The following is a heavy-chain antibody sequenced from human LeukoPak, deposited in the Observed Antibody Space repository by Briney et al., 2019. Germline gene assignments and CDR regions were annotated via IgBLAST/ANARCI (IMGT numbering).Heavy chain of an antibody. V-gene: IGHV3-66*01. D-gene: IGHD3-22*01. CDR2: IYSGGTT. CDR1: GFTVSSNC. J-gene: IGHJ4*02. CDR3: ARNLYYYDSSGYYYY. Sequence: GGSLRLSCAASGFTVSSNCMSWVRQAPGKGLEWVSVIYSGGTTYYADSVEGRFTISRDNSKNTLYLQMNSLRAEDTAVYYCARNLYYYDSSGYYYYWGQGTLVTVSS.